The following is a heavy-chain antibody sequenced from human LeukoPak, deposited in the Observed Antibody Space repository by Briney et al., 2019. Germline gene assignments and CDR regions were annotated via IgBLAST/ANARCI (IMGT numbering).Heavy chain of an antibody. V-gene: IGHV3-64D*06. CDR1: GFTFSSYA. D-gene: IGHD3-9*01. Sequence: PGGPLRLSCSASGFTFSSYAMHWVRQAPGKGLEYVSAISSNGGSTYYADSVKGRFTISRDNSKNTLYLQMSSLRAEDTAVYYCVKGGYDILTGYYLFDYWGQGTLVTVSS. CDR2: ISSNGGST. CDR3: VKGGYDILTGYYLFDY. J-gene: IGHJ4*02.